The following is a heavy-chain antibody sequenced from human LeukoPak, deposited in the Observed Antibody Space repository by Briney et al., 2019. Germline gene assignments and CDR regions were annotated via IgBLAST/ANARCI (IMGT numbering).Heavy chain of an antibody. V-gene: IGHV4-39*01. CDR1: GGSISSSSYY. CDR2: IYYSGST. D-gene: IGHD1-26*01. CDR3: VRSGKAWEHFDY. Sequence: SETLSLTCTVSGGSISSSSYYWGWIRQPPGKGLEWIGSIYYSGSTYYNPSLKSRVTISVDTSKDQFSLKPTSVTAADTAVYYCVRSGKAWEHFDYWGQGALVTVSS. J-gene: IGHJ4*02.